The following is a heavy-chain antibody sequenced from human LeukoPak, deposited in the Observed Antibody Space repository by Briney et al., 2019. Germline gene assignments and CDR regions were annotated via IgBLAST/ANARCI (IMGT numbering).Heavy chain of an antibody. CDR2: IWFDGSNI. J-gene: IGHJ4*02. Sequence: PGGSLRLSCVASGFTFSNYGMNWVRQAPGKGLEGVAIIWFDGSNIDYADSVKGRFTISRDNSKNTLFLQMNSLRAEDTAVYYCSRDHGDYSFDYWGQGTLVTVSS. D-gene: IGHD4-17*01. CDR3: SRDHGDYSFDY. V-gene: IGHV3-33*01. CDR1: GFTFSNYG.